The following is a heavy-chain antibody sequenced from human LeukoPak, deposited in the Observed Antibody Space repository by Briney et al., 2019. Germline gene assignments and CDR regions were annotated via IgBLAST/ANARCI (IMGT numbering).Heavy chain of an antibody. J-gene: IGHJ4*02. CDR1: GFTFSSYW. CDR3: ARDKMTGDSHFDY. Sequence: GGSLRLSCAASGFTFSSYWMSWVRQAPGKGLEWVAHIKQDGSEKNYVDSVKGRFTISRDSAKNSLLLQMDGLRVEDTAVYYCARDKMTGDSHFDYWGQGTLVTVSS. D-gene: IGHD7-27*01. V-gene: IGHV3-7*01. CDR2: IKQDGSEK.